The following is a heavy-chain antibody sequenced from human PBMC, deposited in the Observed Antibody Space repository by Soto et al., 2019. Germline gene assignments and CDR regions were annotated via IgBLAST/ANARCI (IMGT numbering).Heavy chain of an antibody. CDR2: INSDGSST. D-gene: IGHD5-12*01. J-gene: IGHJ6*02. CDR1: GFTFSSYW. Sequence: EVQLVESGGGFVQPGGSMRLSCAASGFTFSSYWMHWVRQAPGKGLVWVSRINSDGSSTSYADSVKGRFTISRDNAKNTLYLQMNSLRAEDTAVYYCASGPGSRYYYYGMDVWGQGTTVTVSS. V-gene: IGHV3-74*01. CDR3: ASGPGSRYYYYGMDV.